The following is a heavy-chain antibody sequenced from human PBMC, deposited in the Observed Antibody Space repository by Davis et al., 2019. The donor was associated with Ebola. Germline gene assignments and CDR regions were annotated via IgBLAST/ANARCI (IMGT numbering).Heavy chain of an antibody. Sequence: GGSLRLSCPASAFTFSGSAMHWVRQASGKGLEWVGRIRSKANSYATAYAASVKGSFTIPRDDSKNTLYLQINSLRAEDTAVYDCAKGRLVVVAAKNWFDPWGQGTLVTVSS. CDR1: AFTFSGSA. CDR2: IRSKANSYAT. J-gene: IGHJ5*02. D-gene: IGHD2-15*01. V-gene: IGHV3-73*01. CDR3: AKGRLVVVAAKNWFDP.